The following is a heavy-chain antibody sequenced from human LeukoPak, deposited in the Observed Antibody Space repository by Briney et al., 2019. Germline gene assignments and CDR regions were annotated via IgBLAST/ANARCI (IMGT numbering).Heavy chain of an antibody. J-gene: IGHJ3*02. V-gene: IGHV3-30-3*01. CDR1: GFTFSSYA. Sequence: GGSLRLSCAASGFTFSSYAMHWVRQAPGKGLEWVAVISYDGSNKYYADSVKGRFTISRDKSKNTLYLQMNSLRAEDTAVYYCARGGGVGSSVTFDIWGRGTRVTVSS. CDR2: ISYDGSNK. D-gene: IGHD1-26*01. CDR3: ARGGGVGSSVTFDI.